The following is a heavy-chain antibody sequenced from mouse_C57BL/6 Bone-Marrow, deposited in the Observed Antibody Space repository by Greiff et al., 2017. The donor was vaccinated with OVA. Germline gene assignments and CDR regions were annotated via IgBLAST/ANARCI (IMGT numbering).Heavy chain of an antibody. D-gene: IGHD1-1*01. J-gene: IGHJ1*03. CDR2: IDPSDGYT. CDR1: GYTFTSYW. CDR3: ARSIYYYGSSLYWYFDV. Sequence: QVQLQQPGAELVRPGTSVKLSCKASGYTFTSYWMHWVKQRPGQGLEWIGVIDPSDGYTTYNQKFKGKATLTVDTSSSTAYMQLSSLTSEDSAVYYCARSIYYYGSSLYWYFDVWGTGTTVTVSS. V-gene: IGHV1-59*01.